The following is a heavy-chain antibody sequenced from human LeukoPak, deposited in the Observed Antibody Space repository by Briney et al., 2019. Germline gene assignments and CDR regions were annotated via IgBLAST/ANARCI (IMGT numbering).Heavy chain of an antibody. D-gene: IGHD3-3*01. CDR2: INPNSGGT. J-gene: IGHJ4*02. Sequence: ASVKVSCKASGYTFTGYYMHRVRQAPGQGLEWMGWINPNSGGTNYAQKFQGRVTMTRDTSISTAYMELSRLRSDDTAVYYCAGGDDFWSGWWSGPQAYWGQGTLVTVSS. V-gene: IGHV1-2*02. CDR1: GYTFTGYY. CDR3: AGGDDFWSGWWSGPQAY.